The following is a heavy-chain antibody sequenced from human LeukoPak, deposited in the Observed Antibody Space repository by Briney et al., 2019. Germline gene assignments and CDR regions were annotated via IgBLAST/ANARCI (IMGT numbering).Heavy chain of an antibody. CDR2: FNTNTGNP. CDR3: ARDPRRDGYNPPGDY. D-gene: IGHD5-24*01. J-gene: IGHJ4*02. Sequence: ASVKVSFTASGYTFTSYAMNWVRQAPGQGLEWMGWFNTNTGNPTYAQGFTGRFVFSLDTSVSTAYLQISSLKAEDTAVYYCARDPRRDGYNPPGDYWGQGTLVTVSS. CDR1: GYTFTSYA. V-gene: IGHV7-4-1*02.